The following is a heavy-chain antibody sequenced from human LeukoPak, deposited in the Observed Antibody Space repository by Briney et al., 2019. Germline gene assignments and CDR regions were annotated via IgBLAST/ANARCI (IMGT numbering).Heavy chain of an antibody. CDR2: ISSSSSYI. CDR1: GFTFSSYS. D-gene: IGHD6-19*01. V-gene: IGHV3-21*01. CDR3: ARPIAVAGSWAFDY. J-gene: IGHJ4*02. Sequence: GGSLRLSCAASGFTFSSYSMNWVRQAPGKGLEWVSSISSSSSYIYYADSVKGRFTISRDNAKNSLYLQMNSLRAEDTAVYYCARPIAVAGSWAFDYWGQGTLVTVSS.